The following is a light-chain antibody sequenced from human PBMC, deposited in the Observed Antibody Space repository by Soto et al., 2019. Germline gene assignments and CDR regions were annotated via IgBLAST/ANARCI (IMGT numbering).Light chain of an antibody. CDR3: MQALQTPIT. CDR2: LGS. CDR1: QSLLHSNGYNY. V-gene: IGKV2-28*01. J-gene: IGKJ5*01. Sequence: DIVMTQSPLSLPVTPGEPASISCRSSQSLLHSNGYNYLDWYLQKPGQSPQLLIYLGSNRASGVPDRFIGSGSGTDFTLKISRVEAEDVGVYYCMQALQTPITFGQGTRLEI.